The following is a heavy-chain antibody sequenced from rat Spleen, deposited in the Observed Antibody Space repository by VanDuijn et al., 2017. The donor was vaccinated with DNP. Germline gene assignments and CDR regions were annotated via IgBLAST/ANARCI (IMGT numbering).Heavy chain of an antibody. V-gene: IGHV5-25*01. CDR2: ITTSGGAT. CDR3: ATAIGDY. Sequence: EVQLVESGGGLVQPGRSLKLSCAASGLTFTHYDMVWVRQAPTKGLGWVATITTSGGATYYRDSVKGRFAVSRNNAESTLYLQMDSLRSDDTATYFCATAIGDYGCQGVMVTVSS. CDR1: GLTFTHYD. J-gene: IGHJ2*01. D-gene: IGHD1-2*01.